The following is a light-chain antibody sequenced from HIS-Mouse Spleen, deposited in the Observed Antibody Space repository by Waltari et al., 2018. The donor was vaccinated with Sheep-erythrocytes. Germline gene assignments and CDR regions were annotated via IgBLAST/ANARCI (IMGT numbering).Light chain of an antibody. V-gene: IGKV3-11*01. J-gene: IGKJ4*01. CDR3: HQRSNWPRVT. Sequence: EIVLTQSPATLSLSPGERATLSGRPRQSVSSYLSWYQQKHGRAPSLLIYDASNRSTGSPATFSGSGAATDFSLTTSSLEHEDFAVYYCHQRSNWPRVTFGGGTKVEIK. CDR1: QSVSSY. CDR2: DAS.